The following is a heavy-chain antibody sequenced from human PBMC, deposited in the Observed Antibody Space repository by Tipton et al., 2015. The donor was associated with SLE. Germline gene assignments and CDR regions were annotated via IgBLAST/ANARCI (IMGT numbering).Heavy chain of an antibody. CDR1: GYSISSGYY. CDR2: IYHNGST. J-gene: IGHJ6*03. Sequence: TLSLTCTVSGYSISSGYYWGWIRQPPGKGLEWIGSIYHNGSTYSNPSLKSRVTISVDTSKNQFSLRLSSVTAADTAVYYCARGSFMDVWGKGTTVTVSS. CDR3: ARGSFMDV. V-gene: IGHV4-38-2*02.